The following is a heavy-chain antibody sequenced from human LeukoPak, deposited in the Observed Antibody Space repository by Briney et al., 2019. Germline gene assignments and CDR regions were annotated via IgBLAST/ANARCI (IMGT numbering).Heavy chain of an antibody. CDR1: GGSFSGYY. J-gene: IGHJ4*02. D-gene: IGHD3-22*01. V-gene: IGHV4-34*01. Sequence: SSETLSLTCAVYGGSFSGYYWSWIRQPPGKGLEWIGSIYYSGSTYYNPSLKSRVTISVDTSKNQFSLKLSSVTAADTAVYYCARTNYYDSSGYYYLDYWGQGTLVTVSS. CDR3: ARTNYYDSSGYYYLDY. CDR2: IYYSGST.